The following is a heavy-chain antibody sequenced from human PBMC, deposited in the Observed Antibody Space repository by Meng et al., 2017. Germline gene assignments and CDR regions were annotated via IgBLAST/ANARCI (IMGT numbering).Heavy chain of an antibody. D-gene: IGHD6-13*01. CDR3: ARDEDISAAGKLFGDY. V-gene: IGHV1-2*06. CDR2: INPKSGDT. CDR1: GYTFPDYW. J-gene: IGHJ4*02. Sequence: VRLVQSGAEVTKPGASWKVSCKASGYTFPDYWLHWVRRAPGQGLEWMGRINPKSGDTHYAQRFQGRVTMTGDTSISTAYMELSGLRSDDTAMYYCARDEDISAAGKLFGDYWGQGTLVTVSS.